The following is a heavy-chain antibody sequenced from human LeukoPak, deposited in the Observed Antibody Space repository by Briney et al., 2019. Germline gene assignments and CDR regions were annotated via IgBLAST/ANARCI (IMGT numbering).Heavy chain of an antibody. D-gene: IGHD3-22*01. Sequence: SVKVSCKASGGTFSSYAISWVRQAPGQGLEWMGGIIPIFGTANYAQKFQGRVTITTDESTSTAYMELSSLRSEDTAVYYCARGPYDSSGYPSPYYYYYMDVWGKGTTVTVSS. CDR2: IIPIFGTA. J-gene: IGHJ6*03. CDR3: ARGPYDSSGYPSPYYYYYMDV. CDR1: GGTFSSYA. V-gene: IGHV1-69*05.